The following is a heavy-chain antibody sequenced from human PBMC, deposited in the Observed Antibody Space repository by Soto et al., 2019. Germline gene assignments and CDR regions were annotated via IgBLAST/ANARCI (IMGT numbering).Heavy chain of an antibody. CDR3: ARAAGRRGGAFDI. Sequence: QVQLVQSGAEVKKPGASVKVSCKASGYTFTGYYMHWVRQAPGQGLEWMGWINPNSGGTNYAQKVQGWVTMTRDTSISTAYMELSRLRSDDTAVYYCARAAGRRGGAFDIWGQGTMVTVSS. V-gene: IGHV1-2*04. J-gene: IGHJ3*02. CDR2: INPNSGGT. D-gene: IGHD1-1*01. CDR1: GYTFTGYY.